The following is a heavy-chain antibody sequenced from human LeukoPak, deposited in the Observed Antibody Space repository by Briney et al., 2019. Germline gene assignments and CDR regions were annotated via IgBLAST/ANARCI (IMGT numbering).Heavy chain of an antibody. CDR2: INHSGTT. Sequence: GSLRLSCAASGFTVSSNYMSWVRQAPGKGLEWIGEINHSGTTNYNPSLKSRVTISVDTSKNQFSLKVSSVTAADTAVYYCARRGYDSGSDYWGQGTLVTVSS. CDR1: GFTVSSNY. J-gene: IGHJ4*02. CDR3: ARRGYDSGSDY. D-gene: IGHD3-10*01. V-gene: IGHV4-34*01.